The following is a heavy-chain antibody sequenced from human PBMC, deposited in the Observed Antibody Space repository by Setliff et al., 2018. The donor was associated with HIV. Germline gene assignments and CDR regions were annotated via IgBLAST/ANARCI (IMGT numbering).Heavy chain of an antibody. CDR3: ARARYIVIRGDAGMDV. J-gene: IGHJ6*02. CDR2: IYTSGLT. D-gene: IGHD3-10*01. CDR1: GASINSGGYY. Sequence: TLSLTCTVSGASINSGGYYWVWIRQPALKGLEWIGRIYTSGLTNYNPSLKSRVTISVDTSKNQVSLKLSSVTASDTAVYYCARARYIVIRGDAGMDVWGPGTTVTVSS. V-gene: IGHV4-61*02.